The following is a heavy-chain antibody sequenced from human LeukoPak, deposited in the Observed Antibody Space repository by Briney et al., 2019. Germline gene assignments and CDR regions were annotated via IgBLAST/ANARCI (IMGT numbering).Heavy chain of an antibody. J-gene: IGHJ4*02. CDR1: GFNSEDHA. V-gene: IGHV3-9*02. CDR3: ARGDFDY. Sequence: PGRSLRLSCVVSGFNSEDHAMHWVRQAPGKGLEWVSGIYWSSSGTGYADSVKGRFTVSRDNAKNSLYLEMSSLRAEDTAVYYCARGDFDYWGQGILVTVSS. CDR2: IYWSSSGT.